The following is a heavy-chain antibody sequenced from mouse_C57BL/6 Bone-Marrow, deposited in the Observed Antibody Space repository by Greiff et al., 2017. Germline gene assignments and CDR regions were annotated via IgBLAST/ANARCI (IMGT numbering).Heavy chain of an antibody. CDR2: ISYSGST. D-gene: IGHD1-1*02. V-gene: IGHV3-8*01. CDR1: GYSITSDY. Sequence: EVHLVESGPGLAKPSQTLSLTCSVTGYSITSDYWNWIRKFPGNKLEYMGYISYSGSTYYNPSLKSRISITRDTSKNQYYLQLNSVTTEDTATYYCARRKNYVYWYFDVWGTGTTVTVSS. J-gene: IGHJ1*03. CDR3: ARRKNYVYWYFDV.